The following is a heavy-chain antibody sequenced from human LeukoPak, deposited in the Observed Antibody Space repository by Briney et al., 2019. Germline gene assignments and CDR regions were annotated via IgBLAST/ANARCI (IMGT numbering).Heavy chain of an antibody. V-gene: IGHV3-23*01. J-gene: IGHJ4*02. Sequence: GGSLRLSCAASGFPFSSYAMSWVRQAPGKGLEWVSAISGSGGSTYYADSVKGRFTISRDNSKNTLYLQMNSLRAEDTAVYYCAKVRGGSYYTGFDYWGQGTLVTVSS. D-gene: IGHD1-26*01. CDR1: GFPFSSYA. CDR2: ISGSGGST. CDR3: AKVRGGSYYTGFDY.